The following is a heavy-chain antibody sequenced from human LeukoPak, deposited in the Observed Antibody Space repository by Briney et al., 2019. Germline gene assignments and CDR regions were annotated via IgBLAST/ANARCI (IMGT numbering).Heavy chain of an antibody. CDR3: ARRNYVWGSYRPPYMDV. V-gene: IGHV4-59*12. CDR1: GGSISSYY. Sequence: SETLSLTCTVSGGSISSYYWSWIRQPPGKGLEWIGYIYYSGSTNYNPSLKSRVTISVDTSKNQLSLKLSSVTAADTAVYYCARRNYVWGSYRPPYMDVWGKGTTVTVSS. D-gene: IGHD3-16*02. J-gene: IGHJ6*03. CDR2: IYYSGST.